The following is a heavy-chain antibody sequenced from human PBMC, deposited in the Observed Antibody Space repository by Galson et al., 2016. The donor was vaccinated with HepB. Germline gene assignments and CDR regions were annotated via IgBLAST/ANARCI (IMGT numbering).Heavy chain of an antibody. CDR1: GYILTSYY. CDR2: INPSGGSR. D-gene: IGHD4-17*01. V-gene: IGHV1-46*01. Sequence: SVKVSCKASGYILTSYYIHWVRQAPGQGLEWMGIINPSGGSRTYAQKFQGRVTMTRDTSTSTVYMEPSSLRSEDTAVYYCARGGYGDYLDYWGQGTLVTVSS. J-gene: IGHJ4*02. CDR3: ARGGYGDYLDY.